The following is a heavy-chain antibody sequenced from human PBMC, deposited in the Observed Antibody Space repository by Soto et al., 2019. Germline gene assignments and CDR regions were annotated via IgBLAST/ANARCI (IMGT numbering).Heavy chain of an antibody. CDR1: GFTFNTYS. CDR2: IWYDGTQN. D-gene: IGHD3-10*01. Sequence: QVQLEESGGDVVQPGRSLRLSCEASGFTFNTYSMNWVRQPPGKGLAWLAAIWYDGTQNYYADSVKGRLLIFTANSKKTLYVEMNSLRAADTAVYYCARSGVTTGTGIWHFDSWGQGTLVTFSS. J-gene: IGHJ4*02. CDR3: ARSGVTTGTGIWHFDS. V-gene: IGHV3-33*01.